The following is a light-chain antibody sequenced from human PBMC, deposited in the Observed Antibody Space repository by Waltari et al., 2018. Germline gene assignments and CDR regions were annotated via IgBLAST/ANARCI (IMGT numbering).Light chain of an antibody. V-gene: IGLV7-43*01. CDR1: TGAVTSAYW. CDR3: LLFSAGAWV. Sequence: QTVVTQEPSLTVSPGGTVTLTCACNTGAVTSAYWPNWFQQRPGQAPRTLIFSTNNKYTRTPARFSGPPPGGKAALTLSGVQPEDEADYYCLLFSAGAWVFGGGTKLTVL. CDR2: STN. J-gene: IGLJ3*02.